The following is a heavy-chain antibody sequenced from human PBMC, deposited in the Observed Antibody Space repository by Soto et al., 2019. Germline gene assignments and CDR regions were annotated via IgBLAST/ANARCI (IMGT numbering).Heavy chain of an antibody. Sequence: QVQLVQSGDEVKKPGASVKVSCKASGYIFVNYGIAWVRQAPRQGLEWMGRISPYTGNTHSASKVQGRLTMTTDTSTSTAYMDVGSLTSDDTAVYYCVMVDNYVTPTPQDVWGQGTTVTVSS. J-gene: IGHJ6*02. V-gene: IGHV1-18*01. D-gene: IGHD3-16*01. CDR2: ISPYTGNT. CDR3: VMVDNYVTPTPQDV. CDR1: GYIFVNYG.